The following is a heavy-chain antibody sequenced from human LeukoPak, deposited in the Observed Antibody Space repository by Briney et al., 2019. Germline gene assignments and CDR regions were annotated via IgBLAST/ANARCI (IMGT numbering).Heavy chain of an antibody. J-gene: IGHJ5*02. CDR2: SRGSGNAK. Sequence: PGGSLRLSCAASGFTFSDYYMSWIRQAPGKGLEWVTYSRGSGNAKNYAESVKGRFTISRDNAKNTVYLHMDSLRAEDTGVYYCAKGVGASVFYWFSPWGQGTLVIVSS. V-gene: IGHV3-11*01. CDR3: AKGVGASVFYWFSP. D-gene: IGHD1-26*01. CDR1: GFTFSDYY.